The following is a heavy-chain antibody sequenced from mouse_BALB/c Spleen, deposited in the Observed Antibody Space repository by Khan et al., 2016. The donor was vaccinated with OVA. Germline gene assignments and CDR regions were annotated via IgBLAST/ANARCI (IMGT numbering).Heavy chain of an antibody. Sequence: EVQLQESGPGLVKPSQSLSLTCTVTGYSITSEYTWNWIRQFPGHKLEWMGFISYSGNTRYKPSLKSRISITRDTSKNQFFLQLNSVTSEDTATDYGARKDYYDYDPFPYWGQGTLVTVSA. CDR2: ISYSGNT. CDR1: GYSITSEYT. D-gene: IGHD2-4*01. CDR3: ARKDYYDYDPFPY. V-gene: IGHV3-2*02. J-gene: IGHJ3*01.